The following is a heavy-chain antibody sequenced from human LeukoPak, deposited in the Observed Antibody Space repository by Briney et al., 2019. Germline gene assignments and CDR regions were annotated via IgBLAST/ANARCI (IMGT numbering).Heavy chain of an antibody. D-gene: IGHD6-19*01. CDR3: ARDPVAGYYYYGMDV. CDR1: GFTLSSQT. CDR2: ISGSGGST. Sequence: GGSLRLSCAASGFTLSSQTMSWVRQAPGKGLEWVSAISGSGGSTYYADSVKGRFTISRDNSKNTLYLQMNSLRAEDTAVYYCARDPVAGYYYYGMDVWGQGTTVTVSS. J-gene: IGHJ6*02. V-gene: IGHV3-23*01.